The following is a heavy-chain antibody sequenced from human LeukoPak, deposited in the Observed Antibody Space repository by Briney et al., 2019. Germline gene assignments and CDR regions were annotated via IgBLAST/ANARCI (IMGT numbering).Heavy chain of an antibody. D-gene: IGHD3-16*02. CDR1: GFTFDDYA. CDR3: ARDRGPLTRYNAQDY. CDR2: INWDSRST. Sequence: GGSLRLSCAASGFTFDDYAMQWVRLSPGKGLEWVSRINWDSRSTVYADSVRGRFTISRDNAKNSLYLQMNSIRPCDTGLYSCARDRGPLTRYNAQDYWGQGSLVTVSS. V-gene: IGHV3-9*01. J-gene: IGHJ4*02.